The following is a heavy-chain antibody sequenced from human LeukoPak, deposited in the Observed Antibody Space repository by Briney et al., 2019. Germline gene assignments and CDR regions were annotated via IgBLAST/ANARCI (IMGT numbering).Heavy chain of an antibody. D-gene: IGHD5-12*01. CDR2: ISGSSATI. Sequence: GGSLRLSCAASGFTFNSYSLKWVRQAPGKGLEWASYISGSSATIYYADSVKGRFTISRDNAKNSLYLQMNSLTDEDTSVYYCARVGVASIGGPVDYWGQGTLVTVSS. J-gene: IGHJ4*02. CDR1: GFTFNSYS. CDR3: ARVGVASIGGPVDY. V-gene: IGHV3-48*02.